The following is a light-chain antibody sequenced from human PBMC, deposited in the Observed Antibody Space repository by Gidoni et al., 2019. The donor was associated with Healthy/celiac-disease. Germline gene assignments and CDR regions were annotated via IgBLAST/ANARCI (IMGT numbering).Light chain of an antibody. J-gene: IGKJ1*01. V-gene: IGKV3-15*01. Sequence: EIVITQSPATLSVSPGERATISCRASHSVSSNLAWYQHKPGQAPRLLIYGASNRAPVIPARFIGSVSGTEFTLTISSLQSEDFAVYYCQQYNNWPPTWTFGQGTKVEIK. CDR2: GAS. CDR1: HSVSSN. CDR3: QQYNNWPPTWT.